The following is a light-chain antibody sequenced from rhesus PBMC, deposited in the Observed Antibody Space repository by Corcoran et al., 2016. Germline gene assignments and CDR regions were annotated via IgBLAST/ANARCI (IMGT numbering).Light chain of an antibody. V-gene: IGKV1S21*01. CDR1: QGITNY. CDR3: LQYNSVPFT. CDR2: DAS. J-gene: IGKJ3*01. Sequence: DIQMTQSPSSLSASVGDRVTVTCRASQGITNYLSWYQQKPGKAPSLLIYDASTLQSGVPSRFSGSGSGTDFTLTISSLQPEDFATYYCLQYNSVPFTFGPGTKLDIE.